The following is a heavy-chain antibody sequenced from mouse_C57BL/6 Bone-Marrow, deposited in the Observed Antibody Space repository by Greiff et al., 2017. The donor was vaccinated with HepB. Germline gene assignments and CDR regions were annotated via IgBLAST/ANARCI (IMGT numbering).Heavy chain of an antibody. CDR1: GFTFSSYG. CDR3: ARHRYYYGTRDY. D-gene: IGHD1-1*01. Sequence: EVKLVESGGDLVKPGGSLKLSCAASGFTFSSYGMSWVRQTPDKRLEWVATISSGGSYTYYPDSVKGRFTISRDNAKNTLYLQMSSLKSEDTAMYYCARHRYYYGTRDYWGQGTTLTVSS. J-gene: IGHJ2*01. CDR2: ISSGGSYT. V-gene: IGHV5-6*01.